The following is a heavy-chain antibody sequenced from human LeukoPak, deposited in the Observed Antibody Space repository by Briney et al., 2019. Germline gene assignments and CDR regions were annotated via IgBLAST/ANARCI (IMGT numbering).Heavy chain of an antibody. V-gene: IGHV3-21*01. Sequence: GGSLRLSCAASGFTFSSYSMNWVRQAPGKGLEWVSSISSSSSYIYYADSVKGRFTISRDNAKNSLYLQMNSLRAEDTAVYYCARVIPPLDAFDIWGQGTMVTVSS. D-gene: IGHD2-2*02. J-gene: IGHJ3*02. CDR3: ARVIPPLDAFDI. CDR1: GFTFSSYS. CDR2: ISSSSSYI.